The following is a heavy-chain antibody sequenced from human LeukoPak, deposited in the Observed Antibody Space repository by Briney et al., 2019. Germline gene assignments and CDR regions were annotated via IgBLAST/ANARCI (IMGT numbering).Heavy chain of an antibody. Sequence: GGSLRLSCAASGFTFSTYCMHWVRQAPGKRPMWVSRLCPDGTVTNYADSVKARFIISRDNARNTVYLQMNSLRVEDTAVYYCVRDFRSADYWGQGTLVTVSS. J-gene: IGHJ4*02. V-gene: IGHV3-74*01. CDR2: LCPDGTVT. CDR3: VRDFRSADY. CDR1: GFTFSTYC.